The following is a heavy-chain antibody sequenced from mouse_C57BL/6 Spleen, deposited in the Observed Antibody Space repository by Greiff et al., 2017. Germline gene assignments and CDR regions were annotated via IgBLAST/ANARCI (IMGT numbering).Heavy chain of an antibody. D-gene: IGHD1-1*01. V-gene: IGHV5-6*01. Sequence: EVQRVESGGDLVKPGGSLKLSCAASGFTFSSYGMSWVRQTPDKRLEWVATISSGGSYTYYPDSVKGRFTISRDNAKNTLYLQMSSLKSEATAMYYCARLLYDYGSSYAAMDYWGQGTSVTVSS. CDR1: GFTFSSYG. CDR2: ISSGGSYT. J-gene: IGHJ4*01. CDR3: ARLLYDYGSSYAAMDY.